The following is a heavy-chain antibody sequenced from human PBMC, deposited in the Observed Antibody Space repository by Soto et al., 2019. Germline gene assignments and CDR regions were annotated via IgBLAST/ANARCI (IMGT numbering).Heavy chain of an antibody. CDR1: GYPVTAYY. CDR3: ARGGGVGVAGSAAFDM. J-gene: IGHJ3*02. Sequence: QLHLVQSGAVVKKPGASVTVSCSASGYPVTAYYMHWVRQAPGRGLEWMGGINPATGAAKYTQTFQGRVTITRDTSTSTVFMELSGLTSEDTAVSYCARGGGVGVAGSAAFDMWGQGTLVTVSS. CDR2: INPATGAA. D-gene: IGHD3-3*01. V-gene: IGHV1-2*02.